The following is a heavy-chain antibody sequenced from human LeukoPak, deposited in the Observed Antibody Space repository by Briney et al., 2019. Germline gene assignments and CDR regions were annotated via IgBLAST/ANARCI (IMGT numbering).Heavy chain of an antibody. J-gene: IGHJ4*02. CDR2: ISSSSSYI. CDR1: GFSFSRYG. Sequence: KAGGSLRLSCAASGFSFSRYGMNWVRQAPGKGLEWVSSISSSSSYIYYADSVKGRFTISRDNAKNSLYLQMNSLRAEDTAVYYCARDNIADFDYWGQGTLVTVSS. CDR3: ARDNIADFDY. V-gene: IGHV3-21*01. D-gene: IGHD6-13*01.